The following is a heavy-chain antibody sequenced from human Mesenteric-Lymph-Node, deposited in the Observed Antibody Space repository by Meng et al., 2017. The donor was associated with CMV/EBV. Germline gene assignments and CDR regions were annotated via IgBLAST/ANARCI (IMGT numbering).Heavy chain of an antibody. CDR2: MNPKSGET. CDR3: ANFNLVSPQGYIDN. Sequence: SRDSVTSYDITWVRQATGQGLEWMGWMNPKSGETGYAQKFQGRVTMTRDTSTDTDYMELRSLTSEDTAVYYCANFNLVSPQGYIDNWGPGTLVTVSS. D-gene: IGHD2/OR15-2a*01. V-gene: IGHV1-8*01. CDR1: RDSVTSYD. J-gene: IGHJ4*02.